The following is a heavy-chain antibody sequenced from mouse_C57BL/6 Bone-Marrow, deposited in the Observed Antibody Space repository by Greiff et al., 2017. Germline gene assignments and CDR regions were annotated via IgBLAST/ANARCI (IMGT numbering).Heavy chain of an antibody. Sequence: VQLQQSGAELVRPGASVKLSCTASGFNIKDDYMHWVKQRPEQGLEWIGWIDPENGDTEYASKFQGKATITADTSSNTAYLQLSSLTSEDTAVYYCTSWDVFDYWGQGTTLTVSS. J-gene: IGHJ2*01. CDR2: IDPENGDT. V-gene: IGHV14-4*01. CDR1: GFNIKDDY. CDR3: TSWDVFDY. D-gene: IGHD4-1*01.